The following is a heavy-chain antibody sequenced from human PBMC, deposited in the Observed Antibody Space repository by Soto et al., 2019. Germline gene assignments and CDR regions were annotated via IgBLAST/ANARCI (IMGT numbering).Heavy chain of an antibody. CDR1: GGSISSSN. J-gene: IGHJ4*02. D-gene: IGHD3-22*01. V-gene: IGHV3-23*01. Sequence: ETLSLTCAVSGGSISSSNWWSWVRQAPGKGLEWVSVIPGSGGSTYYADSVQGRFTISRDNSKNTLYVQMNSLRAEDTAVYYCAKAISDYYAPLDHWGQGTRVTVSS. CDR2: IPGSGGST. CDR3: AKAISDYYAPLDH.